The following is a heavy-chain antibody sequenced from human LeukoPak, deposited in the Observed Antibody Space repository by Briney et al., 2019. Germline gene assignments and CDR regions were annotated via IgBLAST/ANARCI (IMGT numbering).Heavy chain of an antibody. CDR3: ARQDYDFWSGWDYYYMDV. CDR1: GYTFTGYY. D-gene: IGHD3-3*01. V-gene: IGHV1-2*02. CDR2: INPNSGGT. Sequence: ASVKVSCKASGYTFTGYYMHWVRQAPGQGLEWMGWINPNSGGTNYAQKLQGRVTMTRDTSISTAYMELSRLRSDDTAVYYCARQDYDFWSGWDYYYMDVWGKGTTVTVSS. J-gene: IGHJ6*03.